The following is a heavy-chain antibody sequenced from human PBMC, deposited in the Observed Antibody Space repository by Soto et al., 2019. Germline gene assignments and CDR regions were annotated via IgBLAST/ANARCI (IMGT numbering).Heavy chain of an antibody. CDR1: GGSISSYY. CDR3: ARDRPVRAHSSYYGMDV. Sequence: QVQLQESGPGLVKPSETLSLTCTISGGSISSYYWSWIRQPPGKGLEWIGYIYYSGSTNYNPSLKSRVTTSIDTSKNQFSLKLSSVTAADTAMYYCARDRPVRAHSSYYGMDVWGQGTTVTVSS. V-gene: IGHV4-59*01. CDR2: IYYSGST. D-gene: IGHD3-10*01. J-gene: IGHJ6*02.